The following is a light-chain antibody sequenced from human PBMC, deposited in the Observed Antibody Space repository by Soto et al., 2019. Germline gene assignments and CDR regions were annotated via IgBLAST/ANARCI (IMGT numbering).Light chain of an antibody. Sequence: DIQMTQSPSSLSASVGDRVTITCRASKSISSYLNWYQQKPGKAPKLLIYAASSLQSGVPSRFSGSGSGTDFTLTISSLQPEDFATYYCHQSYSTQWTFGQGTKVEIK. CDR3: HQSYSTQWT. J-gene: IGKJ1*01. CDR2: AAS. CDR1: KSISSY. V-gene: IGKV1-39*01.